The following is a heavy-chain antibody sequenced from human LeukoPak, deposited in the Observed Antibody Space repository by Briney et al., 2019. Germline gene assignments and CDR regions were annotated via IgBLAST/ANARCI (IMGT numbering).Heavy chain of an antibody. V-gene: IGHV3-7*01. J-gene: IGHJ4*02. CDR2: IKQDGSEK. CDR3: ARELPRRDGYNFDY. Sequence: GGSLRLSCAASGFTFSSYWMSWVRQAPGKGLEWVANIKQDGSEKYYVDSVKGRFTISRDNAKNSLYLQMNSLRAEDTAVYYCARELPRRDGYNFDYWGQGTLVTVSS. CDR1: GFTFSSYW. D-gene: IGHD5-24*01.